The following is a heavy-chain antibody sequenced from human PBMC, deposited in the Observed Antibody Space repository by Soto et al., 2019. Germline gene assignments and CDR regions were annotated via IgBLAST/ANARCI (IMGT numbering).Heavy chain of an antibody. V-gene: IGHV4-59*01. CDR2: IFHSLGA. Sequence: PSETLSLTCTVSGGSTTSDYWSWIRQPPGKGLEWLGYIFHSLGAKYNPSLGSRGTISLDASKNQLSLSLRSVTAADTAIYFCVRDLNGSGDYWGQGTLVTVSS. CDR3: VRDLNGSGDY. J-gene: IGHJ4*02. D-gene: IGHD3-10*01. CDR1: GGSTTSDY.